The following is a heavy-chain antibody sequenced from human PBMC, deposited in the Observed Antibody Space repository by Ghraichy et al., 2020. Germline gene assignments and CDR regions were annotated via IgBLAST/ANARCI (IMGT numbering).Heavy chain of an antibody. J-gene: IGHJ4*02. CDR1: GGSISRYY. V-gene: IGHV4-59*01. CDR2: VYDSGNT. CDR3: ARDLVTMVQGVVTNHFDY. D-gene: IGHD3-10*01. Sequence: SETLSLTCTVSGGSISRYYWSWIRQAPGKGLEWIGYVYDSGNTNYNPSLKSRVTISVDTSKNQFFLKLSSVTAADTAVYYCARDLVTMVQGVVTNHFDYWGQGTLVTVSS.